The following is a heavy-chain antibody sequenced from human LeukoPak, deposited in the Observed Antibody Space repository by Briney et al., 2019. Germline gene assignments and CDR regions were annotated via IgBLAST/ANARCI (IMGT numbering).Heavy chain of an antibody. CDR1: GFTFSSYW. CDR3: ASVGYYYHY. J-gene: IGHJ4*02. D-gene: IGHD3-22*01. CDR2: IKQDGSEK. Sequence: GGSLRLSCAASGFTFSSYWMSWVRQAPGKGLEWVATIKQDGSEKDFVDSVKGRFTISRDNAMNSLYLQMNSLRAEDTALYYCASVGYYYHYWGQGTLVTVSS. V-gene: IGHV3-7*01.